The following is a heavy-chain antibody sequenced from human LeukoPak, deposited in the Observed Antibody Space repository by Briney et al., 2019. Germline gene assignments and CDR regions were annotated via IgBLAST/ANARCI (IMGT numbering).Heavy chain of an antibody. CDR3: AREMESGTVVTPGY. J-gene: IGHJ4*02. V-gene: IGHV1-2*02. CDR1: GYTFTGYH. Sequence: ASVKVSCKASGYTFTGYHMHWVRQAPGQGLEWMGWINPNSGGTNYAQKFQGRVTMTRDTSISTANMELSSLRSDDTAVYYRAREMESGTVVTPGYWGQGTLVTVSS. CDR2: INPNSGGT. D-gene: IGHD4-23*01.